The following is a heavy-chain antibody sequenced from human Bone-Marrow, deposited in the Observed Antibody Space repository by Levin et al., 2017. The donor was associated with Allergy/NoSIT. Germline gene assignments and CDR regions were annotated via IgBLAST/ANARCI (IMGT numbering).Heavy chain of an antibody. J-gene: IGHJ4*02. V-gene: IGHV3-23*01. CDR3: VKDPAAVAGYYFDY. D-gene: IGHD6-19*01. CDR1: GFNFRSYA. CDR2: ISGSGATT. Sequence: SCDASGFNFRSYAMGWVRQAPGKGLEWVSLISGSGATTDYAGSVGGRFTISRDNSKNTLYLQMNSLRAEDTAIYYCVKDPAAVAGYYFDYWGQGILVTVSS.